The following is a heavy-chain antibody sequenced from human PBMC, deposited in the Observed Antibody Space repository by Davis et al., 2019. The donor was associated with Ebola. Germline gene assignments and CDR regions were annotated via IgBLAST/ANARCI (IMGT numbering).Heavy chain of an antibody. CDR1: GYSISSGYY. CDR3: ARALRAQYYFDY. V-gene: IGHV4-38-2*01. Sequence: PSETLSLTCAVSGYSISSGYYWGWIRQPPGKGLEWIGSIYHSGSTYYNPSLKSRVTMSVDTSKNQFSLKLSSVTAADTAVYYCARALRAQYYFDYWGQGTLVTVSS. CDR2: IYHSGST. J-gene: IGHJ4*02.